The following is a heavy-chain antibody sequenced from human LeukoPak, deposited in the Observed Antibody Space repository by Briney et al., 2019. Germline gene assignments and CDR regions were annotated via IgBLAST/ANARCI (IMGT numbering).Heavy chain of an antibody. CDR1: GFTFSSYG. CDR2: ISRDGTNK. V-gene: IGHV3-30*03. J-gene: IGHJ4*02. D-gene: IGHD5-12*01. CDR3: ATKLDRLATSDY. Sequence: PGGSLRLSCAASGFTFSSYGMSWVRQAPGKGLEWVAVISRDGTNKYYADSVKGRFTISRDNSKDTLYLEMNSLRVEDTAVYTCATKLDRLATSDYWGQGTLVTVSS.